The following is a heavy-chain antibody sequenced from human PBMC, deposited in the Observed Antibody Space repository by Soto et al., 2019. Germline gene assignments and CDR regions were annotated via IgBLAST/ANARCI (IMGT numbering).Heavy chain of an antibody. CDR3: ARDEVRVTNPGYYMSSGTFDI. CDR2: IFYSGNT. V-gene: IGHV4-31*03. Sequence: QVQLQESGPGLVKASQTLSLTCTVSGGSINSDGYYWSWIRQHPGKALEWIGYIFYSGNTYYNPSLESRVTISVDTSMKHLSLRLSSVTAADTAVYYCARDEVRVTNPGYYMSSGTFDIWGQGTMVPVSS. J-gene: IGHJ3*02. CDR1: GGSINSDGYY. D-gene: IGHD3-10*01.